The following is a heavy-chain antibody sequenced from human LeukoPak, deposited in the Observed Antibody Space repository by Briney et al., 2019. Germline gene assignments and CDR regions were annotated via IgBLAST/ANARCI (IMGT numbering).Heavy chain of an antibody. J-gene: IGHJ4*02. D-gene: IGHD2-21*02. CDR3: VRLQHFSDPH. CDR1: GDSMSNSNSY. CDR2: IYYDGKT. V-gene: IGHV4-39*01. Sequence: SETLSLTCTVSGDSMSNSNSYWAWNRQPPGKGLEWIGSIYYDGKTYYSPSLRSRVTVSADTSKSQFSLKLSSVTAADTAVYFCVRLQHFSDPHWGQGTLVTVS.